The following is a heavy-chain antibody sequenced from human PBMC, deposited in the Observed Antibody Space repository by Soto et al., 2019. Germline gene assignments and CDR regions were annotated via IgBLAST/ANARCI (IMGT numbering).Heavy chain of an antibody. CDR2: ISGSGGST. Sequence: SGGSPKPSPASPGFTFSTHVMSWGPPAPREGAEVVSAISGSGGSTYYADSVKGRFTISRDNSKNTLYLQMNSLRAEDMAVYYCAKDPNYCTNGVCYTGDAFDIWGQGTMVTVSS. CDR1: GFTFSTHV. D-gene: IGHD2-8*01. CDR3: AKDPNYCTNGVCYTGDAFDI. J-gene: IGHJ3*02. V-gene: IGHV3-23*01.